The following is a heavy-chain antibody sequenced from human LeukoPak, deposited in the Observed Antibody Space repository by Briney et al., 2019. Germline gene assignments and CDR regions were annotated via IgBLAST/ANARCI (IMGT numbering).Heavy chain of an antibody. J-gene: IGHJ3*02. Sequence: GGSLRLSCAASGFIFGDYAMHWVRQAPGKGLEWVSGIDWKSHGIGYGDSVRGRFIISRDNAKNSLYLQMNSLRAEDTAVYYCARRIAAVAFDIWGQGTMVTVSS. V-gene: IGHV3-9*01. CDR2: IDWKSHGI. CDR3: ARRIAAVAFDI. D-gene: IGHD6-13*01. CDR1: GFIFGDYA.